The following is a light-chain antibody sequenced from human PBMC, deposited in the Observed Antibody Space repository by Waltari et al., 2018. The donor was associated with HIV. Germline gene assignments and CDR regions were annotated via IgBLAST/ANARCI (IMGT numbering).Light chain of an antibody. Sequence: QSALTQPRSVSGSPGQSVTISCTGTSSDVGNYNYVSWYQQHPGKAPKFMIYDVSKRPSGFPHLFSGSKSGNTASLTISGLQAEDEADYYCCSYAGSYTLGVFGGGTKVTVL. J-gene: IGLJ2*01. V-gene: IGLV2-11*01. CDR3: CSYAGSYTLGV. CDR1: SSDVGNYNY. CDR2: DVS.